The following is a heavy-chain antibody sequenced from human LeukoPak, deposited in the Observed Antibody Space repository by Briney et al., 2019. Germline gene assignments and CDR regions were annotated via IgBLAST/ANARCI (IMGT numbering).Heavy chain of an antibody. CDR2: ISSSSSTI. D-gene: IGHD3-22*01. V-gene: IGHV3-48*02. CDR3: ARGGPYYYDSSGSFHY. J-gene: IGHJ4*02. Sequence: PGGSLRLSCAASGFTFSSYSMNWVRQAPGKGLEWVSYISSSSSTIYYADSVKGRFTIPRDNAKNSLYLQMNSLRDEDTAVYYCARGGPYYYDSSGSFHYWGQGTLVTVSS. CDR1: GFTFSSYS.